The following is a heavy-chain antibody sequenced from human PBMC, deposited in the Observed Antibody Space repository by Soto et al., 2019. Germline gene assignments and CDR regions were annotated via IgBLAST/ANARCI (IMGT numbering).Heavy chain of an antibody. V-gene: IGHV1-69*04. D-gene: IGHD5-12*01. CDR2: IIPILGIA. Sequence: ASVKVSCKASGGTFSSYTISWVRQAPGQGLEWMGRIIPILGIANYAQKFQGRVTITADKSTSTAYMELSSLRSEDTAVHYCARDIIVAPSSPRGGAFDIWGQGTMVTVSS. CDR3: ARDIIVAPSSPRGGAFDI. J-gene: IGHJ3*02. CDR1: GGTFSSYT.